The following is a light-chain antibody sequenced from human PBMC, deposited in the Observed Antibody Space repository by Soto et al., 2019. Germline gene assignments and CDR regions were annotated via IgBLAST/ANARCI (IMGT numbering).Light chain of an antibody. V-gene: IGKV3-20*01. Sequence: EIVLTQSPGTLSLSPGERATLSCRASQSISSSYLAWYQQQPGQAPRLLFYVASSRAAGIPDRFSGSGSGTEFTLTISRLEPEDFAVYYCHQYAHSPWTFGQGTKVEIK. CDR2: VAS. J-gene: IGKJ1*01. CDR1: QSISSSY. CDR3: HQYAHSPWT.